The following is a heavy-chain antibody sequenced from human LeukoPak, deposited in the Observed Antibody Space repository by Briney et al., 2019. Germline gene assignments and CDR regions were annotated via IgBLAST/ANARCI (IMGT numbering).Heavy chain of an antibody. CDR1: GGSISSYY. J-gene: IGHJ5*02. D-gene: IGHD3-3*01. CDR3: ARPILAGYYDFCFDP. V-gene: IGHV4-59*08. Sequence: SETLSLTCTVSGGSISSYYWSWIRQPPGKGLEWIGYIYYSGSTNYNPSLKSRVTISVDTSKNQFSPKLSSVTAADTAVYYCARPILAGYYDFCFDPWGQGTLVTVSS. CDR2: IYYSGST.